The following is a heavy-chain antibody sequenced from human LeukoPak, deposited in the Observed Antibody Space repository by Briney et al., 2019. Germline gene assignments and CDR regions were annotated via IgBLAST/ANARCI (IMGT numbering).Heavy chain of an antibody. CDR3: ARDNGDSQLEYDYVWGSYRYTGLGYFDY. D-gene: IGHD3-16*02. CDR2: ISYDGSNK. Sequence: PGGSLRLSCAASGFTFSSYAMHWVRQAPGKGLEWVAVISYDGSNKYYADSVKGRFTISRDNSKNTLYLQMNSLRAEDTAVYYCARDNGDSQLEYDYVWGSYRYTGLGYFDYWGQGTLVTVSS. CDR1: GFTFSSYA. J-gene: IGHJ4*02. V-gene: IGHV3-30*04.